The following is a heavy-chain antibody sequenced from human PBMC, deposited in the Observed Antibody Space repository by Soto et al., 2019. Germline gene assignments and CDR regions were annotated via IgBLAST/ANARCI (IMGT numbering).Heavy chain of an antibody. CDR2: INQDGSQK. CDR1: GCTFSSYW. Sequence: EVQLVESGGGLVQPGGSLRLSCAASGCTFSSYWMSWVRQSPGKGLEWVANINQDGSQKYYVDSVKGRFTISRDNAKNSLYVQMNSLRAEDTALYYCARDGQQQLGAFDIWGQGTMVTVSS. V-gene: IGHV3-7*05. D-gene: IGHD6-13*01. CDR3: ARDGQQQLGAFDI. J-gene: IGHJ3*02.